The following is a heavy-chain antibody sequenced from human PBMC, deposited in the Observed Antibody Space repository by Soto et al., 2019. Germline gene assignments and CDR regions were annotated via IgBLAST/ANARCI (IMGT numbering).Heavy chain of an antibody. V-gene: IGHV3-7*01. D-gene: IGHD1-1*01. CDR3: ARDSPEMAGTYSHSGMDV. Sequence: EVQLVESGGGLVQPVGSLRLSCAASGFTFSNFWMTWVRQAPGKGREWVATIKQDGSEKHYVDSVKGRFSISRDNAKNSLDLQMNNMRVEDTAVYYCARDSPEMAGTYSHSGMDVWGRGTTITVSS. J-gene: IGHJ6*02. CDR1: GFTFSNFW. CDR2: IKQDGSEK.